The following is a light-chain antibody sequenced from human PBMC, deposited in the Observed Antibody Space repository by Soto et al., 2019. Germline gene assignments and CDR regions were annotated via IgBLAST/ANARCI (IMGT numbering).Light chain of an antibody. CDR1: QSVSSN. Sequence: EIVMTQSPAPLSVSPGERATLSCRASQSVSSNLAWYQQKPGQAPRLLIYGASTRATGIPARFSGSGSWTEFTLTISSLQSEYFAVYYCQQYNNWPWTFGQGTKVEIK. CDR3: QQYNNWPWT. V-gene: IGKV3-15*01. CDR2: GAS. J-gene: IGKJ1*01.